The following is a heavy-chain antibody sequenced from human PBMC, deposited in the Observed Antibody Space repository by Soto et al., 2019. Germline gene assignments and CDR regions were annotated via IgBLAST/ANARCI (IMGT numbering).Heavy chain of an antibody. D-gene: IGHD2-2*01. CDR3: AKPNLYCSSTSCYDL. CDR1: GFTFGSYA. CDR2: IFASGEST. V-gene: IGHV3-23*01. Sequence: GGSLRLSCAASGFTFGSYAMSWVRQSPGKGLEWVSAIFASGESTYYADSVKGRFTISRDNSKNTLYLLMISLRAEDTAVYYCAKPNLYCSSTSCYDLWGQGT. J-gene: IGHJ5*02.